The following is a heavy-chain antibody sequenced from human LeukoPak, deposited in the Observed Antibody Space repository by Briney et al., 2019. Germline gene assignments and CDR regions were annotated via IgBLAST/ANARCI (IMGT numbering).Heavy chain of an antibody. Sequence: GGSLRLSCAASGFTFSSYWMSWVRQAPGKGLEWVANMKYDGSEKYYVDSVKGRLTISRDNAKNSLYLQMNSLRAEDTAVYYCVRQSSGYDLGYWGQGTLVTVSS. J-gene: IGHJ4*02. CDR3: VRQSSGYDLGY. CDR2: MKYDGSEK. CDR1: GFTFSSYW. D-gene: IGHD5-12*01. V-gene: IGHV3-7*01.